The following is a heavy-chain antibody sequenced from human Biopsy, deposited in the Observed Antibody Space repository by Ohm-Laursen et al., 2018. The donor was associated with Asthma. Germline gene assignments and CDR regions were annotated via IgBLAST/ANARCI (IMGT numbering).Heavy chain of an antibody. V-gene: IGHV3-66*02. Sequence: LSLTCASSGFTFSNYVMSWVRQAPGKGLEWVSVIYSGGGTYYADSVKGRFTISRDNFRNTVHLQMSSLRPEDSAVYYCTRDRLYNSVTSESFYYGVDAWGQGTPVTVSS. CDR1: GFTFSNYV. J-gene: IGHJ6*02. CDR2: IYSGGGT. D-gene: IGHD2-21*02. CDR3: TRDRLYNSVTSESFYYGVDA.